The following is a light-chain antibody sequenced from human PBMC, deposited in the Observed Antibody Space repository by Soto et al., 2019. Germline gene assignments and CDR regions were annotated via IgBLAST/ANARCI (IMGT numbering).Light chain of an antibody. Sequence: EIVMTQSPATLSVSPGERATLSCRASQSVSSNLAWYQQKPGQAPRLLIYGASTRATGIPDRFSGSGSGTEFTLTISSLQSEDFAVYYCQQYNNWPPYTFGQRTKLEIK. V-gene: IGKV3-15*01. CDR1: QSVSSN. CDR2: GAS. CDR3: QQYNNWPPYT. J-gene: IGKJ2*01.